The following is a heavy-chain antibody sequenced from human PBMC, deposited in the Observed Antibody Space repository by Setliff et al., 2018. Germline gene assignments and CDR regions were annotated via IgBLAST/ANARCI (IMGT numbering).Heavy chain of an antibody. D-gene: IGHD1-26*01. CDR1: GYTFTSSG. CDR2: ISVYNGYI. V-gene: IGHV1-18*01. Sequence: ASVKVSCKASGYTFTSSGISWVRQAPGQGLEWMGWISVYNGYIVYAQKLQGRVTMTTDTSTSTVYMELRSLRSDDTAVYFCVREYSGGGLTWGQGTMVTVSS. J-gene: IGHJ3*01. CDR3: VREYSGGGLT.